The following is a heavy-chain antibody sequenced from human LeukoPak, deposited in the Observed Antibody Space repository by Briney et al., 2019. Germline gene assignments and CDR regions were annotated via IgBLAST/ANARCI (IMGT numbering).Heavy chain of an antibody. CDR3: ARDLGVMVRAFDI. CDR2: IYYSGST. V-gene: IGHV4-59*01. D-gene: IGHD5-18*01. J-gene: IGHJ3*02. Sequence: SETLSLTCTVSGGSISSYYWSWIRQPPGKRLDWIGYIYYSGSTSYNPSLKSRVTISVDTSKNQISLKLSAVTAADTAVYYWARDLGVMVRAFDIWGQGTMVTVSS. CDR1: GGSISSYY.